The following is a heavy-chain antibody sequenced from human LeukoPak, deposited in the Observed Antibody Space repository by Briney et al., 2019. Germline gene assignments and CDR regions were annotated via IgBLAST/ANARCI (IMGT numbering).Heavy chain of an antibody. CDR1: GYTFTRYG. D-gene: IGHD7-27*01. V-gene: IGHV1-18*01. Sequence: GASVNVSCKASGYTFTRYGISWVRQAPGQGLEWMGWISAYNGNTHYAQKLQDTVNMPTDTSTSTAYMELGSLRSDDTAVYYCARVRNWDLAFGWFDPWGQGTLVTVSS. CDR3: ARVRNWDLAFGWFDP. J-gene: IGHJ5*02. CDR2: ISAYNGNT.